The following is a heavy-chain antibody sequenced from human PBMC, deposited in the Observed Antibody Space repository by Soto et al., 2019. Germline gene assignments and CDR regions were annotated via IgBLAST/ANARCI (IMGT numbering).Heavy chain of an antibody. V-gene: IGHV4-59*01. CDR3: AREFTEGYCSGGSCYRVNYFDY. Sequence: SETLSLTCTVSGGSISSYYWSWIRQPPGKGLEWIGYIYYSGSTNYKPSLKSRVTISVDTSKNQFSLKLSSVTAADTAVYYCAREFTEGYCSGGSCYRVNYFDYWGQGTLVTVSS. CDR1: GGSISSYY. J-gene: IGHJ4*02. CDR2: IYYSGST. D-gene: IGHD2-15*01.